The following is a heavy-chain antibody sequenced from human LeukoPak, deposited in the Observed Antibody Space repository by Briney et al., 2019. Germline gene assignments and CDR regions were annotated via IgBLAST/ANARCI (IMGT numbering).Heavy chain of an antibody. CDR1: GGSISSCY. D-gene: IGHD2-2*01. CDR3: ARGVDFVVVPAGWFDP. V-gene: IGHV4-59*01. Sequence: SETLSLTCTVSGGSISSCYWSWIRQPPGKGLEWIGYISYIGTTNHNPSLKSRVTISVDTSKNQFSLKLSSVTAADTAVYYCARGVDFVVVPAGWFDPWGQGTLVTVSS. J-gene: IGHJ5*02. CDR2: ISYIGTT.